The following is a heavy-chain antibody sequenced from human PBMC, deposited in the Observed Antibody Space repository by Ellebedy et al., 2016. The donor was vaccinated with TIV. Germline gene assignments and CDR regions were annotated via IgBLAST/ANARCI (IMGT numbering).Heavy chain of an antibody. D-gene: IGHD3-10*01. V-gene: IGHV3-23*01. CDR2: ISGSGGST. CDR1: GFTFSNYA. CDR3: EKDALITMAYSMDV. J-gene: IGHJ6*02. Sequence: GESLKISCAASGFTFSNYAMTSVRQAPGKGLDWVSFISGSGGSTKYADSVKGRFTISRDNSKNTLYLQMNSLRAEDTAIYYCEKDALITMAYSMDVWGQGTTVTVSS.